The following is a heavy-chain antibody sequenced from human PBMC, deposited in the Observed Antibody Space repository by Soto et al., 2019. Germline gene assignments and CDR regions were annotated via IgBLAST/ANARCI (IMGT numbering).Heavy chain of an antibody. V-gene: IGHV3-23*01. CDR2: ISGSGGST. CDR1: GFTFSNYA. CDR3: AKDGGYSGSYYYGMDV. J-gene: IGHJ6*02. D-gene: IGHD1-26*01. Sequence: GGSLRLSCAASGFTFSNYAVTWVRQAPGKGLEWVSTISGSGGSTYYADSVKGRFTISRDNSKNTLYLQMNSLRAEDTAVYYCAKDGGYSGSYYYGMDVWGQGTTVTVSS.